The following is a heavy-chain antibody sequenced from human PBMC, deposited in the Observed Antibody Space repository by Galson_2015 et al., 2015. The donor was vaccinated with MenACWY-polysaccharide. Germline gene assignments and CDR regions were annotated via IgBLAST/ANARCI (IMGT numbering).Heavy chain of an antibody. CDR2: INPSGGST. CDR1: GYTFTSYD. V-gene: IGHV1-46*01. Sequence: SVKVSCKASGYTFTSYDINWVRQATGQGLEWMGIINPSGGSTSYAQKFQGRVTMTRDTSTSTVYMELSSLRSEDTAVCYCARSDQRGFDYWGQGTLVTVSS. J-gene: IGHJ4*02. D-gene: IGHD2-2*01. CDR3: ARSDQRGFDY.